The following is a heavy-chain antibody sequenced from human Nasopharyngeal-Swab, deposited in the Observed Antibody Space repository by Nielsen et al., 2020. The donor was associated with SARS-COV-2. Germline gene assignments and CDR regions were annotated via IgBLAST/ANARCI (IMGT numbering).Heavy chain of an antibody. CDR2: INAGNGNT. Sequence: ASVKVSSKVSGYTFTSYAMHWVRKAPGQRLEWMGWINAGNGNTKYSQKFQGRVTITRDTSASTAYMELSSLRSEDTAVYYCARGGLLYYYDSSGYFFLDYWGQGTLVTVSS. D-gene: IGHD3-22*01. CDR1: GYTFTSYA. J-gene: IGHJ4*02. CDR3: ARGGLLYYYDSSGYFFLDY. V-gene: IGHV1-3*01.